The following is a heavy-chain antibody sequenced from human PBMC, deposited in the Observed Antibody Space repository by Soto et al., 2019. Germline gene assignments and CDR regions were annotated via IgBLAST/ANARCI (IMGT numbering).Heavy chain of an antibody. V-gene: IGHV3-33*01. Sequence: QVQLVESGGGVVQPGRSLRLSCAASGFTFSSYGMHWVGQAPGKGLEWVALIWYDGTNKYYADSVKGRFTISRDNSKNTLYLQMNSLRAEDTAVYYCARTKAVAAKTHYYFDYWGQGTLVTVSS. J-gene: IGHJ4*02. CDR2: IWYDGTNK. CDR1: GFTFSSYG. CDR3: ARTKAVAAKTHYYFDY. D-gene: IGHD6-19*01.